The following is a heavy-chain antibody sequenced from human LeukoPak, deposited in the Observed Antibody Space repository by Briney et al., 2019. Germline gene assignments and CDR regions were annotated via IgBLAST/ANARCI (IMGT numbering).Heavy chain of an antibody. CDR3: TSELYFSGGSGL. J-gene: IGHJ3*01. CDR1: GFSFSSYS. V-gene: IGHV3-21*01. Sequence: PGGSLRLSCVASGFSFSSYSMSWVRQAPGKGLEWVSAITRSSSSIYYADSVNGRFTISRDNAKRSVYLQMNSLRAEDTAVYYCTSELYFSGGSGLWGPGTMVTVSS. CDR2: ITRSSSSI. D-gene: IGHD3-22*01.